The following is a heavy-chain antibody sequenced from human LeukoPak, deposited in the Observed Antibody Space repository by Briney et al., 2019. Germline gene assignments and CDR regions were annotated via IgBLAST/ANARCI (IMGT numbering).Heavy chain of an antibody. Sequence: ASVKVSCKASGYTLTSYGISWVRQAPGQGLEWMGWISAYNGNTNYAQKLQGRVTMTTDTSTSTAYMELRSLRSDDTAVYYCARDSCSSTSCYGNWFDPWGQGTLVTVSS. CDR2: ISAYNGNT. CDR3: ARDSCSSTSCYGNWFDP. D-gene: IGHD2-2*01. CDR1: GYTLTSYG. J-gene: IGHJ5*02. V-gene: IGHV1-18*01.